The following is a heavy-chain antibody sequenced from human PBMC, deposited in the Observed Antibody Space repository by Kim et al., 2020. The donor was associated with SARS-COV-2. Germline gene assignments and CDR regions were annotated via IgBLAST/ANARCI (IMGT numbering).Heavy chain of an antibody. CDR1: GFTFSSYA. J-gene: IGHJ4*02. D-gene: IGHD2-2*01. Sequence: GGSLRLSCAASGFTFSSYAMSWVRQAPGKGLEWVSAISGSGGSTYYADSVKGRFTISRDNSKNTLYLQMNSLRAEDTAVYYCAKLLIFGSSPIGGYFDYWGQGTLVTVSS. CDR2: ISGSGGST. V-gene: IGHV3-23*01. CDR3: AKLLIFGSSPIGGYFDY.